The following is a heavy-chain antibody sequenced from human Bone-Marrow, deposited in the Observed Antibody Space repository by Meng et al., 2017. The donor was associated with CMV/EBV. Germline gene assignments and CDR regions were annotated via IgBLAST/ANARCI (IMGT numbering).Heavy chain of an antibody. Sequence: ASVKVSCKASGYAFDGYDIHWVRQAPGQGLEWMGWMNPHSGNTGYAQNFLGRLALTRDLSIDPAHMDLSSLTSDDTAVYYCTRNWRKGKGWFDPWGQETRVTGSS. J-gene: IGHJ5*02. CDR2: MNPHSGNT. CDR1: GYAFDGYD. D-gene: IGHD1-1*01. V-gene: IGHV1-8*03. CDR3: TRNWRKGKGWFDP.